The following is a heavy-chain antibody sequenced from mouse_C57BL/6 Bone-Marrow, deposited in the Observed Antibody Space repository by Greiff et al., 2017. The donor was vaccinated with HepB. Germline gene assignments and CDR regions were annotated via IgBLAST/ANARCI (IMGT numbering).Heavy chain of an antibody. CDR2: IDPSDSYT. Sequence: VQLQQPGAELVKPGASVKLSCKASGYTFTSYWMQWVKQRPGHGLEWIGEIDPSDSYTNYNQKFKGKATLTVDTSSSTAYMQLSSLTSEDSAVYYCARDDWDAMDYWGQGTSVTVSS. D-gene: IGHD2-4*01. J-gene: IGHJ4*01. CDR3: ARDDWDAMDY. CDR1: GYTFTSYW. V-gene: IGHV1-50*01.